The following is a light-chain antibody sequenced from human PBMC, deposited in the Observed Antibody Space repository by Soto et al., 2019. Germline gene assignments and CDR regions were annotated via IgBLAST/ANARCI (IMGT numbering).Light chain of an antibody. J-gene: IGKJ2*02. V-gene: IGKV1-39*01. CDR2: GAT. CDR1: QTIYNY. CDR3: QQTYTAPWT. Sequence: IQMTQSPSYLPTSVGDRVTITCRASQTIYNYVTWYQQKPGKAPRMLVFGATRVQNGIPSRFSGTGSETDFTLTINDVQPEDFATYFCQQTYTAPWTFGQGTTLEI.